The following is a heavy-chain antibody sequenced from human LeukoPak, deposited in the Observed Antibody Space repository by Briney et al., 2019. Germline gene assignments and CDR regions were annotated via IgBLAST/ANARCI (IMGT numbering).Heavy chain of an antibody. CDR1: GFTFTTYS. CDR2: ISSGSSAI. CDR3: ARDINFGWYFDY. Sequence: GGSLRLSCEASGFTFTTYSMTWVRQAPGKGLEWVSIISSGSSAIFSADALKGRFTISRDDAKNLLYLDMNSLRAEDTAVYYCARDINFGWYFDYWGQGTLVTVSS. V-gene: IGHV3-21*01. D-gene: IGHD3-3*01. J-gene: IGHJ4*02.